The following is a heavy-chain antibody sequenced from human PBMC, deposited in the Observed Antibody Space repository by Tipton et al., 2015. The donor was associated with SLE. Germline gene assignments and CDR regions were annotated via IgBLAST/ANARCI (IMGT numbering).Heavy chain of an antibody. CDR2: IYYSGSP. CDR3: ARVGYGDYGGIDY. J-gene: IGHJ4*02. CDR1: GGSVTSHY. V-gene: IGHV4-59*02. Sequence: TLSLTCSVSGGSVTSHYWSWIRQPPGKGLEWIGYIYYSGSPNYDPSVKSRVTISIDTSKNHFSLRLTSVTAADTAVYYCARVGYGDYGGIDYWGQGTLVTVSS. D-gene: IGHD4-17*01.